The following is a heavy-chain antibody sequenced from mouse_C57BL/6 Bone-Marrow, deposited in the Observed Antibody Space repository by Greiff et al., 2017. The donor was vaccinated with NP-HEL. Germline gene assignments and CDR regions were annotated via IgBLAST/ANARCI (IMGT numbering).Heavy chain of an antibody. Sequence: DVKLVESGGGLVKPGGSLKLSCAASGFTFSSYAMSWVRQTPEKRLEWVATISDGGSYTYYPDNVKGRFTISRDNAKNNLYLQMSHLKSEDTAMYYCARGYYGSSYPDYWGQGTTLTVSS. CDR1: GFTFSSYA. V-gene: IGHV5-4*03. CDR2: ISDGGSYT. D-gene: IGHD1-1*01. J-gene: IGHJ2*01. CDR3: ARGYYGSSYPDY.